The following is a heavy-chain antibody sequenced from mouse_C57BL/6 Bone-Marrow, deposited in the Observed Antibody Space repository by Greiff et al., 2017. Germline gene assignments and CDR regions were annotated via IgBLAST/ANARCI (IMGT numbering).Heavy chain of an antibody. Sequence: EVKLQESGGDLVKPGGSLKLSCAASGFTFSSYGMSWVRQTPDKRLEWVATISSGGSYTCYPDSVKVRFTISRDNAKNTLYLQMSSLKSEDTAMYYCARRGVWGYGSWFAYWGQGTLVTVSA. CDR1: GFTFSSYG. J-gene: IGHJ3*01. CDR3: ARRGVWGYGSWFAY. V-gene: IGHV5-6*02. D-gene: IGHD2-2*01. CDR2: ISSGGSYT.